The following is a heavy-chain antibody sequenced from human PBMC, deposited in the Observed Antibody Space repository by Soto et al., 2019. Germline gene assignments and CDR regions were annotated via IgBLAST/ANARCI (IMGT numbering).Heavy chain of an antibody. CDR2: INPNSGGT. J-gene: IGHJ5*02. CDR3: ARDGEANFWSGYQNWFDP. CDR1: GYTFTGYY. D-gene: IGHD3-3*01. V-gene: IGHV1-2*02. Sequence: ASVKVSCKASGYTFTGYYMHWVRQAPGQGLEWMGWINPNSGGTNYAQKFQGRVTMTRDTSISTAYMELSRLRSDDTAVYYCARDGEANFWSGYQNWFDPLGPGNPGHRLL.